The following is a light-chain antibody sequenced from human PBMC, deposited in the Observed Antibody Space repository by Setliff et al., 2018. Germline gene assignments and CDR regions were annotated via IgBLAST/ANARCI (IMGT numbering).Light chain of an antibody. CDR1: SGDVGAYNC. CDR3: CSCTSNITPYV. V-gene: IGLV2-14*01. CDR2: HVS. Sequence: QSALTQPASVSGSPGQSITISCTGTSGDVGAYNCISWYQHHPDKAPKLLIYHVSNRPSGVSSRFSGSKSGNTASLTISGLHAEDEADYFCCSCTSNITPYVFGTGTKVTVL. J-gene: IGLJ1*01.